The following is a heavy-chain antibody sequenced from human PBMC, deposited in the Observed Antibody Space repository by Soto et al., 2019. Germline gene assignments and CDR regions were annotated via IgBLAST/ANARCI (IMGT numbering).Heavy chain of an antibody. D-gene: IGHD4-17*01. Sequence: GGSLRLSCAASGFILSTYGMHWVRQAPGKGLEWVALISYDGRNKYYADSVQGRFTISRDNSKNTLYLQMNSLRSEDTAVYYCARYPLSHGDHFYLDYWGQGALVTVSS. J-gene: IGHJ4*02. CDR1: GFILSTYG. CDR2: ISYDGRNK. CDR3: ARYPLSHGDHFYLDY. V-gene: IGHV3-30*03.